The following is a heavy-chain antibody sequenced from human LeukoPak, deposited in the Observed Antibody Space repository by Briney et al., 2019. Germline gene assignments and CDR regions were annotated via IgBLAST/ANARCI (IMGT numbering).Heavy chain of an antibody. CDR3: AKGSRYYYDSSGSNWAYYFDY. Sequence: GGSLRLSCAASGFTFSSYAMSWVRQAPGKGLEWVSAISGSGGSTYYADSVKGRFTISRDNSKNTLYLQMNSLRAEDTAVYCCAKGSRYYYDSSGSNWAYYFDYRGQGTLVTVSS. D-gene: IGHD3-22*01. CDR2: ISGSGGST. J-gene: IGHJ4*02. V-gene: IGHV3-23*01. CDR1: GFTFSSYA.